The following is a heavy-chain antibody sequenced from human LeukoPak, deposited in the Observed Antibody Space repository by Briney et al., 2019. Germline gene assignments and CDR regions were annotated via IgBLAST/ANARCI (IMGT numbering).Heavy chain of an antibody. CDR3: ARDLVVPAAASIKGYYYYYMDV. J-gene: IGHJ6*03. CDR2: IYTSGST. CDR1: GGSISSYY. V-gene: IGHV4-4*07. D-gene: IGHD2-2*01. Sequence: PSETLSLTCTVSGGSISSYYWSWIRQPAGKGLEWIGRIYTSGSTNYNPSLKSRVTMSVDTSKNQFSLKLSSVTAADTAVYYCARDLVVPAAASIKGYYYYYMDVWGKGTTVTVSS.